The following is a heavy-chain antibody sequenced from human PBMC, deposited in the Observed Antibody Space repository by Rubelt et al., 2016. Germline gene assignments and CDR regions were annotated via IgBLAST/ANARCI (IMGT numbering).Heavy chain of an antibody. V-gene: IGHV3-30*14. Sequence: RLSCAASGFTFSSYAMHWVRQAPGKGLEWVAVISYDGSNKYYADSVKGRFTISRDNSKNTVYIQMNSLRVEDTAVYYCARGGYCGSTSCYFGMDVWGQGTTVTVSS. J-gene: IGHJ6*02. D-gene: IGHD2-2*01. CDR3: ARGGYCGSTSCYFGMDV. CDR1: GFTFSSYA. CDR2: ISYDGSNK.